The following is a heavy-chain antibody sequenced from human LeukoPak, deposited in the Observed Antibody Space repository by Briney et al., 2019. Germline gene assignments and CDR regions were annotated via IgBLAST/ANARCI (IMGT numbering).Heavy chain of an antibody. D-gene: IGHD5-12*01. Sequence: ASVKVSSKASGYTFTGYYMHWVRQAPGQGLEWMGWINPNSGGTNYAQKFQGRVTMTRDTSISTAYMELSRLRSDDTAVYYCARDDLEMATIGGGYWGQGTLVTVSS. V-gene: IGHV1-2*02. CDR1: GYTFTGYY. J-gene: IGHJ4*02. CDR3: ARDDLEMATIGGGY. CDR2: INPNSGGT.